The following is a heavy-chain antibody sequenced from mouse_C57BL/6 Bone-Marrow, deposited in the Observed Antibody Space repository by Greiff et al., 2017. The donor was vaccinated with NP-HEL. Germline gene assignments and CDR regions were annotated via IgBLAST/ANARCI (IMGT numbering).Heavy chain of an antibody. J-gene: IGHJ3*01. CDR2: IRNKANGYTT. Sequence: DVHLVESGGGLVQPGGSLSLSCAASGFTFTDYYMSWVRQPPGKALEWLGFIRNKANGYTTEYSASVKGRFTISRDNSQSILYLQMNALRAEDSATYYCARYGSGFAYWGQGTLVTVSA. CDR1: GFTFTDYY. CDR3: ARYGSGFAY. V-gene: IGHV7-3*01.